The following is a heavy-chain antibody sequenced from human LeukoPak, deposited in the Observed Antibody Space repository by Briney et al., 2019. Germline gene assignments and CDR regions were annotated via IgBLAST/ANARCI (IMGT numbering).Heavy chain of an antibody. V-gene: IGHV3-48*03. CDR1: GFTFSSYE. CDR2: ISRGGSPI. Sequence: GGSLRLSCAASGFTFSSYEMNWVRQAPGKGLEWVSSISRGGSPIFYADSVRGRFTTSRDSAKKSLFLQMTSLRAEDTAVYYCTRVSWRGEIFWGQGTLVSVSS. CDR3: TRVSWRGEIF. D-gene: IGHD3-3*01. J-gene: IGHJ4*02.